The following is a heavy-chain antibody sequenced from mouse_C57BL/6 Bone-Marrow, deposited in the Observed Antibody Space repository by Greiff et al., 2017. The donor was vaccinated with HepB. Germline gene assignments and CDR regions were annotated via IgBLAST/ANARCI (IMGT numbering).Heavy chain of an antibody. D-gene: IGHD1-1*01. CDR1: GFSLTSYG. J-gene: IGHJ4*01. CDR3: ARNFLYYYGSSFYAMDY. V-gene: IGHV2-2*01. Sequence: QVQLKESGPGLVQPSQSLSITCTVSGFSLTSYGVHWVRQSPGKGLEWLGVIWSGGNTDYNAAFISRLSISKDNSKSQVFFKMNSLQADDTAIYYCARNFLYYYGSSFYAMDYWGQGTSVTVSS. CDR2: IWSGGNT.